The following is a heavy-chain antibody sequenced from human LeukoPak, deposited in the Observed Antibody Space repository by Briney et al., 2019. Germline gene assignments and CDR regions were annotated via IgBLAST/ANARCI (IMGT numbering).Heavy chain of an antibody. D-gene: IGHD6-19*01. Sequence: GGSLRLSCAASGFTFSSYAMSWVRQAPGKALEWVSAISGSGGSTYYADSVKGRFTISKDNSKNTLYLQMNSLRAEDTAVYYCAKVRGGWYYFDYWGQGTLVTVSS. CDR1: GFTFSSYA. J-gene: IGHJ4*02. CDR2: ISGSGGST. V-gene: IGHV3-23*01. CDR3: AKVRGGWYYFDY.